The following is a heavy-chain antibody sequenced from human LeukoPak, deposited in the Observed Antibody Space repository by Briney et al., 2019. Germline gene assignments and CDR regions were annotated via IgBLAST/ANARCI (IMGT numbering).Heavy chain of an antibody. CDR3: ARARAVAAPWVS. CDR2: ISSSGTTI. J-gene: IGHJ5*02. V-gene: IGHV3-48*04. Sequence: PGGSLRLSCEASGFTFSSYGFNWARQAPGKGLEWVSYISSSGTTIQYADSVEGRFTIPRDNAKNSLYLQMNSLRAEDAAVYYCARARAVAAPWVSWGQGTLVTVSS. D-gene: IGHD6-19*01. CDR1: GFTFSSYG.